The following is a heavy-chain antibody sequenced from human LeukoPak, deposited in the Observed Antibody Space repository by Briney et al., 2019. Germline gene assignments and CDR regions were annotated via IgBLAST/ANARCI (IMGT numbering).Heavy chain of an antibody. Sequence: SETLSLTCGVNGGSFSGYDWSWVRQTPGKGLEWIGEINHGGDTNYNPSLKSRVTMSIDTSKKQLFLKVKSVTAADTAVYYCARGLGWKMATMGLFYMDVWGDGTTVTVSS. D-gene: IGHD5-24*01. J-gene: IGHJ6*03. CDR3: ARGLGWKMATMGLFYMDV. CDR2: INHGGDT. CDR1: GGSFSGYD. V-gene: IGHV4-34*01.